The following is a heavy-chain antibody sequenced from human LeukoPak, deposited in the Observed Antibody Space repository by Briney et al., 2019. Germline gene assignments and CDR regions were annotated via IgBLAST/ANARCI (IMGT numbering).Heavy chain of an antibody. CDR1: GFIFSNCW. V-gene: IGHV3-7*01. CDR3: ATYSTRNAREFQS. D-gene: IGHD4-11*01. J-gene: IGHJ1*01. Sequence: GGSLRLSCETSGFIFSNCWMTWVRQAPGKGLEWVANIKTDASEKYYADSVKGRFTISRDDAKMSLYLQMNSLRVEDTAVYYCATYSTRNAREFQSWGQGTLVTVSS. CDR2: IKTDASEK.